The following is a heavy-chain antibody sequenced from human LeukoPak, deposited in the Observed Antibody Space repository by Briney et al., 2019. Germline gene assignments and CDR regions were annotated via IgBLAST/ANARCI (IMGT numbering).Heavy chain of an antibody. Sequence: PSETLSLTCTVSGGSISSYYWSWVRQAPGKGLEWVSAISGSGGSTYYADSVKGRFTISRDNSKNTLYLQMNSLRAEDTAVYYCAKLPTYYYDSSGYGRFAYWGQGTLVTVSS. D-gene: IGHD3-22*01. CDR3: AKLPTYYYDSSGYGRFAY. CDR1: GGSISSYY. CDR2: ISGSGGST. V-gene: IGHV3-23*01. J-gene: IGHJ4*02.